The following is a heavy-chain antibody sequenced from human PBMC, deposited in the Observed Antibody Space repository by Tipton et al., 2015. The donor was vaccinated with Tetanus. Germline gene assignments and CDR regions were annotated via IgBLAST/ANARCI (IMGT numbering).Heavy chain of an antibody. D-gene: IGHD5-18*01. V-gene: IGHV4-39*01. Sequence: TLSLTCTVSGGSISSSSHYWGWIRQPPGKGLEWIGSIYYSGSTYYNPSLKSRVTISVDTSKNQFSLKLSSVTAADTAVYYCARLRYSYGSQADPWGQGTLVTVSS. CDR2: IYYSGST. CDR3: ARLRYSYGSQADP. CDR1: GGSISSSSHY. J-gene: IGHJ5*02.